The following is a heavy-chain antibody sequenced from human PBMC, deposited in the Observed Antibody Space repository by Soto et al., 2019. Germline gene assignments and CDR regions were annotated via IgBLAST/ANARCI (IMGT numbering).Heavy chain of an antibody. CDR2: SSGYNGKT. D-gene: IGHD6-13*01. Sequence: QVQLVQSGAEVKKPGASVKVSCKAFGYSFSNYGISWVRQAPGQGPEWMGWSSGYNGKTNYAQKVQGRVTMTTDKSTSTVYMELRSLRSDDTAVYYCARGGSSWSAEYYQHWGQGTLVIVSS. CDR1: GYSFSNYG. V-gene: IGHV1-18*01. CDR3: ARGGSSWSAEYYQH. J-gene: IGHJ1*01.